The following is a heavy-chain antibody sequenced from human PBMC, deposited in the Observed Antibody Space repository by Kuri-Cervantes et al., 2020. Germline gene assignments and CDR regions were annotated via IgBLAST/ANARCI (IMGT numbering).Heavy chain of an antibody. CDR1: GFTFDDYA. V-gene: IGHV3-9*01. CDR3: ARGPYYYGSGSYYYWFDP. D-gene: IGHD3-10*01. Sequence: SLKISCAASGFTFDDYAMHWVRQAPGKGLEWVSGISWNSGSIGYADSVKGRFTISRDNAKNSLYLQMNSLRAEDTAVYYCARGPYYYGSGSYYYWFDPWGQGTLVTVSS. J-gene: IGHJ5*02. CDR2: ISWNSGSI.